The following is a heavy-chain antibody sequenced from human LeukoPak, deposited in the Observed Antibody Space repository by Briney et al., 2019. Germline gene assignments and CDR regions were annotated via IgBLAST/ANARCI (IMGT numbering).Heavy chain of an antibody. Sequence: NPGGSLRLSCAASGFTFSSYSMNWVRQAPGKGLEWVSSISSSSSYIYYADSVKGRFTISRDNAKNSLYLQMNSLRAEDTAVYYCAREGRPDYYDSSGYYCMDVWGQGTTVTVSS. CDR2: ISSSSSYI. CDR1: GFTFSSYS. CDR3: AREGRPDYYDSSGYYCMDV. V-gene: IGHV3-21*01. D-gene: IGHD3-22*01. J-gene: IGHJ6*02.